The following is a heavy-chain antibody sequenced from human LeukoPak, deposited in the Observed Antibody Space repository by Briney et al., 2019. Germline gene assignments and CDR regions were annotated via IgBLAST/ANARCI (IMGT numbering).Heavy chain of an antibody. V-gene: IGHV1-2*07. J-gene: IGHJ6*03. CDR1: GYTFTGHY. CDR2: IRPNTGAT. CDR3: ARDSITTGYYYYMDV. D-gene: IGHD4-11*01. Sequence: ASVKVSCKASGYTFTGHYMHWVRQAPGQGLEWMGWIRPNTGATNYEHKFQVRVTMTRDTSISTAYMELTGLTSDDTAVYYCARDSITTGYYYYMDVWGKGTTVTVS.